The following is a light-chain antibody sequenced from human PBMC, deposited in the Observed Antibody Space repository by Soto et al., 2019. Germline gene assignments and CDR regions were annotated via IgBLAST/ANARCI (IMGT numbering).Light chain of an antibody. Sequence: DIVMTQTPLSLSVSPGQPASISCKSSQSLLRSDGKSSLYWYLQKPGQSPQLLIYGASTRLSGVSDRFSGSGSGTDFTLKISRVEAEDVGVYYCMQRIQLPETFGQGTKLEIK. CDR2: GAS. V-gene: IGKV2D-29*02. J-gene: IGKJ2*01. CDR1: QSLLRSDGKSS. CDR3: MQRIQLPET.